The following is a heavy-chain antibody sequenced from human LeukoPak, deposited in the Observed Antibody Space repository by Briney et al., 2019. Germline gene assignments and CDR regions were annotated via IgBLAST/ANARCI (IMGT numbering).Heavy chain of an antibody. CDR2: ISGSGFTT. D-gene: IGHD3-16*02. Sequence: GGSLRLSCAASGFTFSSYAMNWVRQAPGKGLEWVSAISGSGFTTYYADSVKGRFTISRDNSKNTLYLQMNSLRAEDTAVYYCAKSLEDYVWGNYRYHYDYWGQGTLVTVSS. J-gene: IGHJ4*02. CDR1: GFTFSSYA. CDR3: AKSLEDYVWGNYRYHYDY. V-gene: IGHV3-23*01.